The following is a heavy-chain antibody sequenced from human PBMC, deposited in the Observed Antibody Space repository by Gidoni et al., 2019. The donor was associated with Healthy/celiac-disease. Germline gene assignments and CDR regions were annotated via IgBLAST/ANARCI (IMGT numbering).Heavy chain of an antibody. D-gene: IGHD6-19*01. CDR1: GGSISSGSYY. Sequence: QVQLQESGPGLVKPSQTLSLTCTVSGGSISSGSYYWSWIRQPAGKGLEWIGRIYTSGSTNYNPSLKSRVTISVDTSKNQFSLKLSSVTAADTAVYYCASNVAGTIWVAFDIWGQGTMVTVSS. V-gene: IGHV4-61*02. CDR3: ASNVAGTIWVAFDI. CDR2: IYTSGST. J-gene: IGHJ3*02.